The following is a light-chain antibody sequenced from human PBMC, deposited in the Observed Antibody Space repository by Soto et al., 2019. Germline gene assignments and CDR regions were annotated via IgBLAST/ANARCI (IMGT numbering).Light chain of an antibody. CDR2: AAS. CDR3: QQLYGYPRT. CDR1: QDISNF. V-gene: IGKV1-9*01. Sequence: DIQITQSPSSLSASVGDTVTITCRASQDISNFLAWYQQKPGKAPNLLIYAASTLQSGVPSRFSGSGSGTEFTLTISSLQPEDFATYYCQQLYGYPRTFGQGTKVDIK. J-gene: IGKJ1*01.